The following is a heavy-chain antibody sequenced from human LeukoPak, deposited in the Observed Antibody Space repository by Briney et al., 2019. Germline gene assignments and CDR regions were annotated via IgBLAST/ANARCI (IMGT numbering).Heavy chain of an antibody. D-gene: IGHD3-9*01. CDR3: AKAMGSQTGFAYYFDY. CDR2: ISGSGGST. V-gene: IGHV3-23*01. CDR1: GFTFSSYA. Sequence: GGSLRVSCAASGFTFSSYAMSWVRQAPGKGLEWVSAISGSGGSTYYADSVKGRFIISRGNSKNTLSLQMNSLRAEDTAVYYCAKAMGSQTGFAYYFDYWGQGTLVTVSS. J-gene: IGHJ4*02.